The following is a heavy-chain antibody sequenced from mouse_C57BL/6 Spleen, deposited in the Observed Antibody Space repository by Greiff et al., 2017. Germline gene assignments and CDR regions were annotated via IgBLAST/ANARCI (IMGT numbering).Heavy chain of an antibody. CDR1: GYTFSSSW. D-gene: IGHD1-1*01. V-gene: IGHV1-82*01. CDR3: ERERSYAGGY. Sequence: QVQLQQPGPELVKPGASVKISCKASGYTFSSSWMNWVKQRPGQGLEWIGRIYPGTGDTNSNEKFKGKATLTADKDSRPGYMQLSSMTPEDSEFDVCERERSYAGGYWGQGTTVTVSS. J-gene: IGHJ4*01. CDR2: IYPGTGDT.